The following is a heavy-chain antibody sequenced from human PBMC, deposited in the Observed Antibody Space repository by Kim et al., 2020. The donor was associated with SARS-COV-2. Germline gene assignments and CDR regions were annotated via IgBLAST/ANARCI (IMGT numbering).Heavy chain of an antibody. Sequence: GGSLRLSCAASGFTFSSYGMHWVRQAPGKGLEWVVVIWYDGSNKYYADSVKDRFTISRDNSKNTLYLQMNSLRAEDTAVYYGAREGTWGSNSSGGLDVWGQGTTVTVSS. J-gene: IGHJ6*02. CDR3: AREGTWGSNSSGGLDV. CDR2: IWYDGSNK. D-gene: IGHD6-19*01. CDR1: GFTFSSYG. V-gene: IGHV3-33*01.